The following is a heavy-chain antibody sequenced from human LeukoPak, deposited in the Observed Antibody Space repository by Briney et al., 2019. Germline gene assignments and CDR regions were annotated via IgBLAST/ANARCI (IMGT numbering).Heavy chain of an antibody. Sequence: SETLSLTCTVSGGSISSYYWSWIRQPPGKGLEWIGYIYYSGSTNYNPSLKSRVTISVDTSKNQFSLKLSSVTAADTAVYYCARGIAVAGFFDYWGQGTLVTVSS. CDR3: ARGIAVAGFFDY. CDR2: IYYSGST. J-gene: IGHJ4*02. D-gene: IGHD6-19*01. V-gene: IGHV4-59*01. CDR1: GGSISSYY.